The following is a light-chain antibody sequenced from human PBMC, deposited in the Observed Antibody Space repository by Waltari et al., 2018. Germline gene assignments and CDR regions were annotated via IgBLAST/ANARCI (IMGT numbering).Light chain of an antibody. V-gene: IGLV1-44*01. J-gene: IGLJ3*02. Sequence: QSVLTQPPSASGTPGQRVTISCFGSRSNIGNNIVSWYLQVPGTAPKLLIYNNNPRPSGVPGRFSGSKSGHSASLAISWLQSEDEAEYSCAAWDDSLEGWVFGGGTRLTVL. CDR3: AAWDDSLEGWV. CDR1: RSNIGNNI. CDR2: NNN.